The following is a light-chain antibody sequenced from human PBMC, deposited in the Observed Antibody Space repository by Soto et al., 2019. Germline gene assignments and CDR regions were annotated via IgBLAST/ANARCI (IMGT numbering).Light chain of an antibody. CDR2: DAS. CDR1: QSVTSNY. CDR3: QQYNSGPYT. Sequence: EIVLTQSPGTLSLSPGERATLSCRASQSVTSNYLAWYQQKPGQAPRLLIYDASSRATGVPDRFSGSGSGTDFTLTINRLEPEDFAVYYCQQYNSGPYTFGQGTKLEIK. V-gene: IGKV3-20*01. J-gene: IGKJ2*01.